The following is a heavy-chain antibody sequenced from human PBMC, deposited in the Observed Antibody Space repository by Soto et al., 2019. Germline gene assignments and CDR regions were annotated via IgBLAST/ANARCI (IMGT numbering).Heavy chain of an antibody. CDR3: ATKIRAGEYSSSNSWFDP. D-gene: IGHD6-6*01. J-gene: IGHJ5*02. CDR2: FDPEDGET. CDR1: GYTLTELS. V-gene: IGHV1-24*01. Sequence: ASVKVSCKVSGYTLTELSMHWVRQAPGKGLEWMGGFDPEDGETIYAQKFQGRVTMTEDTSTDTAYMELSSLRSEDTAVYYCATKIRAGEYSSSNSWFDPWGQGTLVTVS.